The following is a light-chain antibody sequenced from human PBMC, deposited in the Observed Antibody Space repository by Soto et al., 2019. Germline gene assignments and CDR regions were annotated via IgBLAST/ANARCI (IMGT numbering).Light chain of an antibody. J-gene: IGLJ1*01. V-gene: IGLV2-8*01. CDR1: GSDVGGYNY. Sequence: QSALTQPPSASGSPGQSVTISCTGTGSDVGGYNYVSWYQQHPGKAPKLMIYEVSKRPSGVPDRFSGSKSGNTASLTVSGLQAEDEADYYCSSYAGSHYVFGTGTKVTVL. CDR2: EVS. CDR3: SSYAGSHYV.